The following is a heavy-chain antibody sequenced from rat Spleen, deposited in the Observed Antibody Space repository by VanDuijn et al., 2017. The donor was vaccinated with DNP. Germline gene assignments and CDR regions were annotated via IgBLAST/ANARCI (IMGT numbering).Heavy chain of an antibody. CDR1: GFTFSYYW. CDR2: FTSGSGIT. Sequence: EVQLVESGGDLVQPGGSLRLSCVASGFTFSYYWMAWVRQVPGKGLEWIASFTSGSGITSYPDSVKGRFTVSRDDAKNTLFLQMNSLRSEDTATYYCARVGDLHDGGDGDVLDAWGQGTSVTVSS. CDR3: ARVGDLHDGGDGDVLDA. D-gene: IGHD1-12*02. V-gene: IGHV5-31*01. J-gene: IGHJ4*01.